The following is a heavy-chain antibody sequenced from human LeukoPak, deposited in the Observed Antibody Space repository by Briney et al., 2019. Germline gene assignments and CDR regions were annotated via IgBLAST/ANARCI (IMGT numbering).Heavy chain of an antibody. CDR1: GFTFSSYS. J-gene: IGHJ6*03. CDR3: ARELDGVDYYYYMDV. V-gene: IGHV3-48*01. D-gene: IGHD3/OR15-3a*01. CDR2: ISSSSSTI. Sequence: GGSLRLSCAASGFTFSSYSMNWVRQAPGKGLEWVSYISSSSSTIYYADSVKGRFTISRDNAKNSLYLQMNSLRAEDTAVYYCARELDGVDYYYYMDVWGKGTTVTVSS.